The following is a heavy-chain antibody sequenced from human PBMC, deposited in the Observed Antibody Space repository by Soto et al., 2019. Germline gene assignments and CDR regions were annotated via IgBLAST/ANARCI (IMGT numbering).Heavy chain of an antibody. CDR2: IYYSGST. V-gene: IGHV4-59*08. J-gene: IGHJ4*02. D-gene: IGHD5-18*01. CDR3: ARRYGSAFDS. Sequence: QVQLQESGPGLVKPSETLSLTCTVSGGSISSYYWSWIRQPPGKGLEWIGYIYYSGSTNYKPSLRRRVTTPVDTSKNPCSLKLSSVTAADPAVYYCARRYGSAFDSWGQGTLDTVSS. CDR1: GGSISSYY.